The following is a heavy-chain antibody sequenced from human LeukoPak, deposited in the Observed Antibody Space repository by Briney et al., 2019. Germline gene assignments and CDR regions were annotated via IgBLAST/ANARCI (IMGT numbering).Heavy chain of an antibody. Sequence: QPGGSLRLSCAASGFTFSSHWMHWVRQAPGKGLVWVSRINSDGRTINYADSVKGRVTISRDNAKNTLYLQMNSLRAEDTAVYYCARTGEGSCYDYWGQGTLVTVSS. J-gene: IGHJ4*02. CDR1: GFTFSSHW. CDR3: ARTGEGSCYDY. D-gene: IGHD2-15*01. CDR2: INSDGRTI. V-gene: IGHV3-74*01.